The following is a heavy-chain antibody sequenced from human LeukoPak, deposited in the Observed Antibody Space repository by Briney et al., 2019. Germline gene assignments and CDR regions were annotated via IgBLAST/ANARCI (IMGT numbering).Heavy chain of an antibody. CDR2: IKQDGSEK. J-gene: IGHJ4*02. D-gene: IGHD5-12*01. CDR1: GFTFSSYS. V-gene: IGHV3-7*01. Sequence: PGGSLRLSCAASGFTFSSYSMNWVRQAPGKGLEWVANIKQDGSEKYYVDSVKGRFIISRDNAKNSLYLQMNSLRAEDTAVYYCARGYSGYEFFDYWGQGTLVTVSS. CDR3: ARGYSGYEFFDY.